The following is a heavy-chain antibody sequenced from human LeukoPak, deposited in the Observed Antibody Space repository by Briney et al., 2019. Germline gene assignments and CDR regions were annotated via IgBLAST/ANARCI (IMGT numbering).Heavy chain of an antibody. CDR1: GLAFSSNN. Sequence: GGSLRLSCAASGLAFSSNNMNCVRQAPGKGLEWISYISRSSSTIYYADSVKGRFTISRDNAKNSLYLQMNSLRDEDTAVYYCARDVNAFDIWGQGTMVTVSS. J-gene: IGHJ3*02. CDR2: ISRSSSTI. V-gene: IGHV3-48*02. CDR3: ARDVNAFDI.